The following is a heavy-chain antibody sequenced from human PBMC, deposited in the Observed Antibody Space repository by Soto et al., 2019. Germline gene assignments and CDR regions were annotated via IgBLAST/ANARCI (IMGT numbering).Heavy chain of an antibody. CDR1: GGTFSSYA. Sequence: SVKVSCKASGGTFSSYAISWVRQAPGQGLEWMGGIIPIFGTANYAQKFQGRVTITADESTSTAYMELNSLRAEDTAVYYCARERIAPRNWFDPCGQGTLVTVSS. CDR2: IIPIFGTA. D-gene: IGHD6-6*01. CDR3: ARERIAPRNWFDP. V-gene: IGHV1-69*13. J-gene: IGHJ5*02.